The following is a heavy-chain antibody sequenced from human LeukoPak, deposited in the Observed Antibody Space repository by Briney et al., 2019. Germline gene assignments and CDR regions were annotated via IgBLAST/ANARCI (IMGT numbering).Heavy chain of an antibody. J-gene: IGHJ6*02. CDR3: ARDGGPGIVATITEDEDYYYNGMDV. CDR2: ISAYNGNT. V-gene: IGHV1-18*01. CDR1: GYTFTSYG. D-gene: IGHD5-12*01. Sequence: GASVKVSCKASGYTFTSYGISWVRQAPGQGLEWMGWISAYNGNTNYAQKLQGRVTMTTDTSTSTAYMELRSLRSDDTAVYYCARDGGPGIVATITEDEDYYYNGMDVWGQGTTVTVSS.